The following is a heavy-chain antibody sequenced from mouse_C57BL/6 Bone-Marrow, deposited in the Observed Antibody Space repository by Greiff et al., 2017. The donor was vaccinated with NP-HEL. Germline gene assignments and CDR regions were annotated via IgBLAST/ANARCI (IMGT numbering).Heavy chain of an antibody. CDR3: ARWGYYGFDY. Sequence: QVQLQQSGAELVRPGTSVKMSCKASGYTFTNYWIGWAKQRPGHGLEWIGDIYPGGGYTNYNEKFKGKATLTADKSSSTAYMQFSSLTSEDSAIYYCARWGYYGFDYWGLGTTLTVSS. CDR2: IYPGGGYT. V-gene: IGHV1-63*01. CDR1: GYTFTNYW. D-gene: IGHD1-1*01. J-gene: IGHJ2*01.